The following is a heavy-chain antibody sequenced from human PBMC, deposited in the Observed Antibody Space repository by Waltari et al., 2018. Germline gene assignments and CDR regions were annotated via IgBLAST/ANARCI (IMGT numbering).Heavy chain of an antibody. CDR3: ARYLRGSRQFYLES. D-gene: IGHD2-2*01. CDR1: GGSISSFY. J-gene: IGHJ4*02. V-gene: IGHV4-59*01. CDR2: IYYNDNS. Sequence: QLQLQESGPGLVKPSETLSLTCTVSGGSISSFYWSWIRQPPGKGLEWIGYIYYNDNSNYNPSLKSRVTMSVDTTKNQFSLKLSSVTAADTAVYYCARYLRGSRQFYLESWGQGTLVTVSS.